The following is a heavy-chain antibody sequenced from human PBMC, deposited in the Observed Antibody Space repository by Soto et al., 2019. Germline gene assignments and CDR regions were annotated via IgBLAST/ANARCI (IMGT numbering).Heavy chain of an antibody. D-gene: IGHD5-18*01. CDR3: AKARGTAMVPAFDY. J-gene: IGHJ4*02. Sequence: LRLSCAASGFTFDDYTMHWVRQAPGKGLEWVSLISWDGGSTYYADSVKGRFTISRDNSKNSLYLQMNSLRTEDTALYYCAKARGTAMVPAFDYWGQGTLVTVSS. CDR1: GFTFDDYT. V-gene: IGHV3-43*01. CDR2: ISWDGGST.